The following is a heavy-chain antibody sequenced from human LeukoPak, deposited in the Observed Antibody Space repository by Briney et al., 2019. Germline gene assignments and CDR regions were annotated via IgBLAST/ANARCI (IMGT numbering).Heavy chain of an antibody. Sequence: TGESLKISCKGSGYSFTSYWIGWVRQMPGKGLEWMGIIYPGDSDTRYNPSFQGQVTISADKSITTAYLQWSSLKASDTAMFYCARFRIGAAGPFDYWGQGTLVTVSS. V-gene: IGHV5-51*01. CDR1: GYSFTSYW. CDR3: ARFRIGAAGPFDY. J-gene: IGHJ4*02. D-gene: IGHD6-13*01. CDR2: IYPGDSDT.